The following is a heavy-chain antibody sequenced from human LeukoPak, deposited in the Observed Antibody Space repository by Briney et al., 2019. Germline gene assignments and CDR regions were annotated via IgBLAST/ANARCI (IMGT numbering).Heavy chain of an antibody. CDR1: GYTFTGYY. V-gene: IGHV1-2*02. D-gene: IGHD1-26*01. CDR3: ARGVRLVDVSGSYEN. J-gene: IGHJ4*02. Sequence: ASVKVSCKASGYTFTGYYMHWVRQAPGQGLEWMGWINPNSGGTNYAQKFQGRVTMTRDTSISTAYRELSRLRSDDTAVYYCARGVRLVDVSGSYENWGQGTLVTVSS. CDR2: INPNSGGT.